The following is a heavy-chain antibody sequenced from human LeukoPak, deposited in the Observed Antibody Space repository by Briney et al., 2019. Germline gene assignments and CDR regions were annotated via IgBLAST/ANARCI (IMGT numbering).Heavy chain of an antibody. D-gene: IGHD2-15*01. J-gene: IGHJ4*02. V-gene: IGHV1-2*06. CDR2: INPNSGGT. CDR3: ARVVVAATTKFDY. CDR1: GYTFTGYY. Sequence: ASVKVSCKASGYTFTGYYMHWVRQAPGQGLEWMGRINPNSGGTSYAQKFQGRVTMTRDTSISTAYMELSRLRSDDTAVYYCARVVVAATTKFDYWGQGTLVTVSS.